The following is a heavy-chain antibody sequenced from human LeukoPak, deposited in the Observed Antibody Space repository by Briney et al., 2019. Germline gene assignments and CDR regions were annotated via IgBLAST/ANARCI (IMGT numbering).Heavy chain of an antibody. CDR1: GHSTTRGYY. D-gene: IGHD3-10*02. J-gene: IGHJ4*02. V-gene: IGHV4-38-2*01. CDR2: FFQSQKS. Sequence: SETLSLTCDLSGHSTTRGYYWAWFRQSPGKGPEWIATFFQSQKSFYNASLESRVIMSLDTSKSQFSLNLTSVTAADTAVYYCARVLPVPYLLDSWGQGTHVTVSS. CDR3: ARVLPVPYLLDS.